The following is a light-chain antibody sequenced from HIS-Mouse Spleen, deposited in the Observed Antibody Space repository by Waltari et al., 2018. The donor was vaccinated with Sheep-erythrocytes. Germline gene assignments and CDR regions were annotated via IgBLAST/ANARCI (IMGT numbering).Light chain of an antibody. Sequence: QSVLTQPPSVSAAPGQKVTISCSGSSSNIGNNYVSWYQQLPGTAPKLRIYDTNKRPSGIPDRFAGSQLGTSATLGITGLQTGDEADYYCGTWDSSLSAGVFGGGTKLTVL. CDR1: SSNIGNNY. J-gene: IGLJ3*02. CDR2: DTN. V-gene: IGLV1-51*01. CDR3: GTWDSSLSAGV.